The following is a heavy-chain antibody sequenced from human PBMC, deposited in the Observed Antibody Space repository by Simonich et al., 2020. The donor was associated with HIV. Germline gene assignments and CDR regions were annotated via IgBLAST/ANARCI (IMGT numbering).Heavy chain of an antibody. CDR1: GGSFSDYF. D-gene: IGHD6-19*01. V-gene: IGHV4-34*01. CDR2: INHGGGT. J-gene: IGHJ6*03. Sequence: QVQLQQCGAGLLRPSETLSLTCAVYGGSFSDYFWTWIRQPPGKGLEWNGEINHGGGTNYNPSLKSRVTLPVYTSKNPFSQKLSSVTAADTAVYYCARVAPPYIAVYSKYYYMDVWGKGTTVTVSS. CDR3: ARVAPPYIAVYSKYYYMDV.